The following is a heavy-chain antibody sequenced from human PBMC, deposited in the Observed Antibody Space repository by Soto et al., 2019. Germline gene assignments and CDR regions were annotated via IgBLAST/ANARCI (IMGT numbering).Heavy chain of an antibody. Sequence: PSETLSLTCTVSGGSISSYDWRWFRQLPGKGLEGIGYIYYSGSTNYNPSLKSRVTISVDTSNYHFSLKLSFLTAADTAVYYCRRGPTTSCEANMDVWGKGTTVTVSS. CDR1: GGSISSYD. J-gene: IGHJ6*03. V-gene: IGHV4-59*01. CDR2: IYYSGST. CDR3: RRGPTTSCEANMDV. D-gene: IGHD4-4*01.